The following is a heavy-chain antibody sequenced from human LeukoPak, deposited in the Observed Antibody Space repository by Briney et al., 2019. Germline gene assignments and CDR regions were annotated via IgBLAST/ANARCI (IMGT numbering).Heavy chain of an antibody. J-gene: IGHJ4*02. D-gene: IGHD6-6*01. V-gene: IGHV3-23*01. CDR3: AKDRSMAPFDY. CDR1: GSTFSNYA. Sequence: GGSLRLSCAASGSTFSNYAMSWVRQSPGKGLEWVSAISGSGGITYYADSVKGRITISRDNSKNTLYLQMNSLRAEDTAVYYCAKDRSMAPFDYWGQGTLVTVSS. CDR2: ISGSGGIT.